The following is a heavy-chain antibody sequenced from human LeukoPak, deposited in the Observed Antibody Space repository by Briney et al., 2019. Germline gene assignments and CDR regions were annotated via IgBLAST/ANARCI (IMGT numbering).Heavy chain of an antibody. J-gene: IGHJ4*02. CDR1: GYTFTGYY. CDR2: MNPNSGNT. V-gene: IGHV1-8*02. CDR3: LAMSPTNTDY. Sequence: ASVKVSCKASGYTFTGYYMHWVRQAPGQGLEWMGWMNPNSGNTGYAQKFQGRVTMTRNTSISTAYMELSSLRSEDTAVYYCLAMSPTNTDYWGQGTLVTVSS. D-gene: IGHD5-18*01.